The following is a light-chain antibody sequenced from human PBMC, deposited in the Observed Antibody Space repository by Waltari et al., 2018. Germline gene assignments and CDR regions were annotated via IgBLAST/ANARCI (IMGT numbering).Light chain of an antibody. J-gene: IGKJ4*01. V-gene: IGKV1-NL1*01. CDR1: QGIRNF. CDR2: EAS. Sequence: DIQMSQSPSSLSASVGDRVTISCRASQGIRNFLVWYHKKRGNAPKLVLHEASRLQSGVPSRFSGSGSGTDYTLTISSLQPEDFGTYYCQQYHTNPLTFGGGTKVEI. CDR3: QQYHTNPLT.